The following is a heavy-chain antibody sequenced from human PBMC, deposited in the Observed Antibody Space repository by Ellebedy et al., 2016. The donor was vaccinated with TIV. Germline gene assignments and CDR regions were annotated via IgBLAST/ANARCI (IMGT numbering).Heavy chain of an antibody. CDR1: GYTFTGYY. D-gene: IGHD5-18*01. V-gene: IGHV1-2*02. J-gene: IGHJ4*02. Sequence: AASVKVSCKASGYTFTGYYMHWVRQAPGQGLEWMGWINPNSGGTNYAQKFQGRVTMTRDTSISTAYMELSRLRSDDTAVYYCARDEASRYSYGYGYWGQGTLVTVSS. CDR2: INPNSGGT. CDR3: ARDEASRYSYGYGY.